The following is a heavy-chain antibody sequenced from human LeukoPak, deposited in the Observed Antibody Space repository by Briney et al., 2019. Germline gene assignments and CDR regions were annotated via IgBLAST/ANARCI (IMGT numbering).Heavy chain of an antibody. V-gene: IGHV1-69*13. CDR1: GGTFSSYA. Sequence: ASVKVSCEASGGTFSSYAISWVRQAPGQGLEWMGGIIPIFGTANYAQKFQGRVTITADESTSTAYMELSSLRSKDTAVYYCAREEEQWLVRWFDPWGQGTLVTVSS. CDR3: AREEEQWLVRWFDP. J-gene: IGHJ5*02. CDR2: IIPIFGTA. D-gene: IGHD6-19*01.